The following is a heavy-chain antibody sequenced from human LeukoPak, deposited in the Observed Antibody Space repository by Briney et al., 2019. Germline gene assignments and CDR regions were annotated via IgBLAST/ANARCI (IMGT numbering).Heavy chain of an antibody. J-gene: IGHJ5*02. CDR3: ARGGYDFWSGYQNWFDP. D-gene: IGHD3-3*01. V-gene: IGHV4-30-4*01. CDR2: IYYSGST. CDR1: GGSISSGDYY. Sequence: SETLFLTCTVSGGSISSGDYYWSWIRQPPGKGLEWIGYIYYSGSTYYNPSLKSRVTISVDTSKNQFSLKLSSVTAADTAVYYCARGGYDFWSGYQNWFDPWGQGTLVTVSS.